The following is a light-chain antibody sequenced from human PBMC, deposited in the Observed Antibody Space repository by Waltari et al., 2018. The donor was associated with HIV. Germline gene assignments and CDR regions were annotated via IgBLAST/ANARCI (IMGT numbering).Light chain of an antibody. V-gene: IGLV1-44*01. CDR3: AAWDDSLNGPV. J-gene: IGLJ2*01. CDR2: SNN. CDR1: SSNIGSNP. Sequence: SVLTQPPSASGPPGQRFTISCSGSSSNIGSNPVNWYQQLPGTAPKLLIYSNNQRPSGVPDRFSGSKSGTSASLAISGLQSEDEADYYCAAWDDSLNGPVFGGGTKLTVL.